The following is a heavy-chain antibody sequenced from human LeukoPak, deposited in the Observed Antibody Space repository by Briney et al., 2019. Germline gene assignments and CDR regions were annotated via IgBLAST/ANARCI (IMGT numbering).Heavy chain of an antibody. CDR1: GFTFSSYW. CDR3: ARKGWLVQDAFDI. Sequence: GGSLRLSCAASGFTFSSYWMHWVRQAPGKGLVWVSRINRDGSSTSYADSVKGRFTISRDNAKNTLYLQMNSLRAEDTAVYYCARKGWLVQDAFDIWGQGTMVTVSS. CDR2: INRDGSST. J-gene: IGHJ3*02. V-gene: IGHV3-74*01. D-gene: IGHD6-19*01.